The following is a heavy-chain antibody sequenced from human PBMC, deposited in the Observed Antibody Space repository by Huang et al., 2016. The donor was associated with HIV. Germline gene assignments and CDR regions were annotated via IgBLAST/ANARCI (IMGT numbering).Heavy chain of an antibody. D-gene: IGHD2-15*01. Sequence: QVQLVQSGAELKEPGASVRVSCKASGYTFTSYDINWVRQTTGQGLEWMGWRNPDSGNTAYEQKFQGRVTITRNNSVSTAYMEMSGLRSDDTAVYYCARRCSGSGCPTKYFDFWGQGTRVSVSS. CDR2: RNPDSGNT. CDR3: ARRCSGSGCPTKYFDF. J-gene: IGHJ4*02. V-gene: IGHV1-8*02. CDR1: GYTFTSYD.